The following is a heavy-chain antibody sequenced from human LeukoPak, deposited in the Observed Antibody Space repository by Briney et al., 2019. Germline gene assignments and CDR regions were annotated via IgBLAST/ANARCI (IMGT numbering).Heavy chain of an antibody. CDR2: ISGGGAST. V-gene: IGHV3-23*01. CDR3: AKRDGYNSNYFDY. CDR1: GFTFSSYA. Sequence: PGGSLRLSCAASGFTFSSYAVSWVRQAPGKGLEWVSAISGGGASTYYADSVKGRFTISRDNSKNTLYLQMNSLRAEDTAVYYCAKRDGYNSNYFDYWGQGTLVTVSS. D-gene: IGHD5-24*01. J-gene: IGHJ4*02.